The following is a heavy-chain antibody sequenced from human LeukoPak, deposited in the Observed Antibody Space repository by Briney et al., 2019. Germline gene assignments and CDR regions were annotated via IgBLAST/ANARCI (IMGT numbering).Heavy chain of an antibody. V-gene: IGHV4-59*01. Sequence: SETLSLXCTVSGGSISSYYWSWIRQPPGKGLEWIGYIYYSGSINYNPSLKSRVAISVDTSKNQSSLKLSSVTAADTAVYYCARFDSSGHEAFDIWGQGTMVTVSS. J-gene: IGHJ3*02. CDR3: ARFDSSGHEAFDI. CDR2: IYYSGSI. D-gene: IGHD3-22*01. CDR1: GGSISSYY.